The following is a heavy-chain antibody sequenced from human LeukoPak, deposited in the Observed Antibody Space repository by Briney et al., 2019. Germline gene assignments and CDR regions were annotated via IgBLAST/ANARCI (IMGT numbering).Heavy chain of an antibody. J-gene: IGHJ4*02. CDR1: GVSISSYY. V-gene: IGHV4-59*01. Sequence: SETLSLTCTVSGVSISSYYLSWTRQPPGKGLEWIWYIYYSGSTNYNPSLKRRVFISVDTSTNQFSLKLSSVTAAETAMYYCARVSGYDWESFYDYWGQGSLVTVFS. CDR2: IYYSGST. D-gene: IGHD5-12*01. CDR3: ARVSGYDWESFYDY.